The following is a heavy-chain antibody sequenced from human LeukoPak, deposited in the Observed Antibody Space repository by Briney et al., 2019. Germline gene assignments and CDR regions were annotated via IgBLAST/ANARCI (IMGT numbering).Heavy chain of an antibody. CDR3: ARDQVPAAGTGGVGY. CDR1: GGSISSGGYY. CDR2: IYYSGST. J-gene: IGHJ4*02. D-gene: IGHD6-13*01. V-gene: IGHV4-31*03. Sequence: SETLSLTCTVSGGSISSGGYYWSWIRQHPGKGLEWIGYIYYSGSTYYNPSLKSRVTISVDTSKNQFSLKLSSVTAADTAVYYCARDQVPAAGTGGVGYWGQGTLVTVSS.